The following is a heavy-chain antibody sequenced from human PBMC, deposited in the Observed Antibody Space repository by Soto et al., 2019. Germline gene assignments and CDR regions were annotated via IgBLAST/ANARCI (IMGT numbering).Heavy chain of an antibody. D-gene: IGHD3-10*01. Sequence: QVQLVQSGAEVKKPGASVKVSCKASGYTFTSYGVSWVRQAPGQGLEWMGWISGYNGNTNYAQKLQGRVTMTTDTSTSTAYMELRSLRSDHTAVYYCARAGKYYYGSGSPYYYGMDVWGQGIMVTVSS. CDR2: ISGYNGNT. CDR1: GYTFTSYG. CDR3: ARAGKYYYGSGSPYYYGMDV. J-gene: IGHJ6*02. V-gene: IGHV1-18*04.